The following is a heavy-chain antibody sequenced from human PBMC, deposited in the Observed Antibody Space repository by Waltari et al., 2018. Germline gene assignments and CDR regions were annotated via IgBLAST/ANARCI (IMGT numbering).Heavy chain of an antibody. J-gene: IGHJ4*02. Sequence: QVQLQQWGAGLLKPSETLSLTCAVYGGSFSGYYWSWIRQPPGKGLEWIGEINHSGSTNYNPSLKSRVTISVDTSKNQFSLKLSSVTAADTAVYYCAREGDDILTGYSLFDYWGQGTLVTVSS. CDR1: GGSFSGYY. V-gene: IGHV4-34*01. CDR3: AREGDDILTGYSLFDY. CDR2: INHSGST. D-gene: IGHD3-9*01.